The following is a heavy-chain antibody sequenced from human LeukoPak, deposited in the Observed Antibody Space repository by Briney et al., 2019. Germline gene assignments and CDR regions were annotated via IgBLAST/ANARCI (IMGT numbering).Heavy chain of an antibody. J-gene: IGHJ4*02. CDR3: AKGGYDYVEIGYFDF. CDR1: GFRFSNYA. CDR2: IIASSGST. Sequence: GGSLRLSCAASGFRFSNYAMNWVRQAPGEGLEWFSVIIASSGSTFYADSVKGRFTISRDNSKNTLYLQMNSLRDEDTAVYYCAKGGYDYVEIGYFDFWGQGTLVTVPS. D-gene: IGHD5-12*01. V-gene: IGHV3-23*01.